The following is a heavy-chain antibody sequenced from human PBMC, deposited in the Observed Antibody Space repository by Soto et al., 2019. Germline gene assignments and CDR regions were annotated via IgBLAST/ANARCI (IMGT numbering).Heavy chain of an antibody. CDR3: ARGPQYCTNGVCLGY. Sequence: QVQLVQSGAEVKKPGASVKVSCKASGYTFTSYGISWVRQAPGQGLEWMGWISAYNGNTNYAQKLQGRVTMTTDTSXXTAYMELRSLRSDDTAVYYCARGPQYCTNGVCLGYWGQGTLVTVSS. V-gene: IGHV1-18*01. CDR1: GYTFTSYG. CDR2: ISAYNGNT. J-gene: IGHJ4*02. D-gene: IGHD2-8*01.